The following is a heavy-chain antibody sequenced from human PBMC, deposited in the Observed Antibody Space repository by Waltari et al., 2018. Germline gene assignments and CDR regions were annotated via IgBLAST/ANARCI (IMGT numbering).Heavy chain of an antibody. CDR2: IYHSGST. CDR3: ARTMSMLGALASRGFDY. V-gene: IGHV4-4*02. Sequence: QVQLQESGPGLVKPSGTLSLTCAVSGGSISISNWWSWVRQPPGKGLEWIGEIYHSGSTNYNPSLKSRVTISVDKSKNQFSLKLSSVTAADTAVYYCARTMSMLGALASRGFDYWGQGTLVTVSS. CDR1: GGSISISNW. J-gene: IGHJ4*02. D-gene: IGHD1-26*01.